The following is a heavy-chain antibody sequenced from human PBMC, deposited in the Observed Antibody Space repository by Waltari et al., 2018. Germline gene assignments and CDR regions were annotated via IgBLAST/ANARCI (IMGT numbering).Heavy chain of an antibody. CDR3: ARGADPGIAVAGQNWFDP. Sequence: LVKPSETLSLNCTVSGGSISSSSYYWGWIRQPPGKGLEWIGSIYYSGSTYYNPSLKSRVTISVDTSKNQFSLKLSSVTAADTAVYYCARGADPGIAVAGQNWFDPWGQGTLVTVSS. D-gene: IGHD6-19*01. CDR2: IYYSGST. CDR1: GGSISSSSYY. J-gene: IGHJ5*02. V-gene: IGHV4-39*07.